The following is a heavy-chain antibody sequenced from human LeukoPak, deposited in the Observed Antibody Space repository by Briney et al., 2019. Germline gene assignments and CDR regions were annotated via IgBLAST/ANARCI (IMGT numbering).Heavy chain of an antibody. CDR2: INTYNGNT. J-gene: IGHJ4*02. CDR3: ARVLWDYFDY. V-gene: IGHV1-18*01. CDR1: GYTFNTYG. D-gene: IGHD7-27*01. Sequence: ASVKVSCKASGYTFNTYGISWVRQAPGQGLEWMGWINTYNGNTNYAQKFQGRVTMTTDTSTSTAYMELRSLRSDDTAVYYCARVLWDYFDYWGQGTLVTVSS.